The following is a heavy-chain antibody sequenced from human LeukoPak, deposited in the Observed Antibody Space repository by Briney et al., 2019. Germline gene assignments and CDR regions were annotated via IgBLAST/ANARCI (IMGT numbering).Heavy chain of an antibody. D-gene: IGHD3-9*01. CDR3: AKDADYDILTGYYRGGGCFDY. CDR1: GFTFSSYA. Sequence: GGSLRLSCAASGFTFSSYAMSWVRQAPGKGLEWVSAISGSGGSTYYADSVKGRFTISRDNSKNTLYLQMNSLRAEDTAVYYCAKDADYDILTGYYRGGGCFDYWGQGTLVTVSS. J-gene: IGHJ4*02. CDR2: ISGSGGST. V-gene: IGHV3-23*01.